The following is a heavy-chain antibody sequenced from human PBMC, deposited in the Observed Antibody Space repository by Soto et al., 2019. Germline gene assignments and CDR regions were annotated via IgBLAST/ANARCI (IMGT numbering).Heavy chain of an antibody. Sequence: SETLSLTCPVSGGSISSGDYYWSWIRQPPGKGLEWIGYIYYSGSTYYNPSLKSRVTISVDTSKNQFSLKLSSVTAADTAVYYCARAALYYYDSSGYFGWFDPWGQGTLVTVSS. D-gene: IGHD3-22*01. CDR1: GGSISSGDYY. CDR3: ARAALYYYDSSGYFGWFDP. CDR2: IYYSGST. J-gene: IGHJ5*02. V-gene: IGHV4-30-4*01.